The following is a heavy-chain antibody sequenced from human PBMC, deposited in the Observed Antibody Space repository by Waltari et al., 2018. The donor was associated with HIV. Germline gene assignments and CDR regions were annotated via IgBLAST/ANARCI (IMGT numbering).Heavy chain of an antibody. D-gene: IGHD3-16*01. Sequence: EVHLLESGGGLVKPGGSLRLSCEVSGFTFSNFSMNWDRQAPGKGLEWVSSISSSHTQMSYADSVKGRFTIFRDNAKKSLYLQMNSLRDEDTAVYYCVRGAGRDLLLFGGDFWGQGTLVTVSS. CDR2: ISSSHTQM. J-gene: IGHJ4*02. CDR3: VRGAGRDLLLFGGDF. V-gene: IGHV3-21*01. CDR1: GFTFSNFS.